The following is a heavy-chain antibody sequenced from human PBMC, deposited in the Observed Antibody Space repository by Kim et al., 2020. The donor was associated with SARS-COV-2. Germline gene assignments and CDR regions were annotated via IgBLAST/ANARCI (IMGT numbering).Heavy chain of an antibody. V-gene: IGHV4-4*07. J-gene: IGHJ5*02. Sequence: TNYTPALPRRVTMSVDTSKNQFSLKLSSVTAADTAVYYCARELLHNWFDPWGQGTLVTVSS. CDR3: ARELLHNWFDP. CDR2: T. D-gene: IGHD2-15*01.